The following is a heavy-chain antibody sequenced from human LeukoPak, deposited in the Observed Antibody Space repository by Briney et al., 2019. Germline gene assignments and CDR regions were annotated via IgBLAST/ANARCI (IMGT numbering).Heavy chain of an antibody. D-gene: IGHD3-9*01. V-gene: IGHV3-74*01. CDR1: GFTFSSYW. Sequence: GGSLRLSCAASGFTFSSYWMHWVRQAPGKGLVWVSRINSDGSSTSYADSVKGRFTISRDNAKNTLYLQMNSLRAEDTAVYYCARVSDILTGYYYFDYWGQGTLVTVS. J-gene: IGHJ4*02. CDR3: ARVSDILTGYYYFDY. CDR2: INSDGSST.